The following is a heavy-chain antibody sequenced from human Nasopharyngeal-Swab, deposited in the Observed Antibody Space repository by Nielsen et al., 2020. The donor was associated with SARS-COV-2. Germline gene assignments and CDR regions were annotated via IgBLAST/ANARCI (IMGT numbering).Heavy chain of an antibody. CDR3: ARDMGGYGIEDYYYYYGMDV. Sequence: ASVKVSCKAAGYTFTSYDINWVRQATGQGREWMGWMNPNSGNTGYAQKFQGRVTMTRNTSISTAYMELSSLRSEDTAVYYCARDMGGYGIEDYYYYYGMDVWGQGTTVTVSS. V-gene: IGHV1-8*01. J-gene: IGHJ6*02. CDR1: GYTFTSYD. CDR2: MNPNSGNT. D-gene: IGHD5-12*01.